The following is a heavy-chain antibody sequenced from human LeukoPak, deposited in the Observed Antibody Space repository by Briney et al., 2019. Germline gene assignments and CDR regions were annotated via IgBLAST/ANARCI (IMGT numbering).Heavy chain of an antibody. D-gene: IGHD6-19*01. CDR2: ISGRDGST. V-gene: IGHV3-23*01. J-gene: IGHJ4*03. CDR3: AKKYSSAWPCFDY. Sequence: SGGSLRLSCAASGFTFSTNDVSWVRQAPGKGLQWVSAISGRDGSTYYADSARGRFTISRDNSENTLYLQMNSLRAEDTAVYYCAKKYSSAWPCFDYWGQGVLVTVSS. CDR1: GFTFSTND.